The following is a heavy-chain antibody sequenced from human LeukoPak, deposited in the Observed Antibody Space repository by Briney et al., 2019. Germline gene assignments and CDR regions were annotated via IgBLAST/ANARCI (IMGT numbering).Heavy chain of an antibody. CDR2: ISSSSSYI. V-gene: IGHV3-21*01. CDR3: ARDNDSSGWYLGAFDI. CDR1: GFTFSSYS. Sequence: PGGSLRLSCAASGFTFSSYSMNWVRQAPGKGLEWVSSISSSSSYIYYADSVKGRFTISRDNAKNSLYLQMNSPRAEDTAVYYCARDNDSSGWYLGAFDIWGQGTMVTVSS. J-gene: IGHJ3*02. D-gene: IGHD6-19*01.